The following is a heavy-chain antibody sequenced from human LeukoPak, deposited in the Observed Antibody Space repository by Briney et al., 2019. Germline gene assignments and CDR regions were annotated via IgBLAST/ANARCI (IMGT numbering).Heavy chain of an antibody. CDR2: ISSSSSYI. V-gene: IGHV3-21*01. J-gene: IGHJ5*02. Sequence: GGSLRLSCAASGFTFSSYSMNWVRQAPGKGLEWVSSISSSSSYIYYADSVKGRFTISRDNAKNSLYLQMNSLRAEDTAVYYCASSPIDDYGENWFGPWGQGTLVTVSS. CDR1: GFTFSSYS. CDR3: ASSPIDDYGENWFGP. D-gene: IGHD5-12*01.